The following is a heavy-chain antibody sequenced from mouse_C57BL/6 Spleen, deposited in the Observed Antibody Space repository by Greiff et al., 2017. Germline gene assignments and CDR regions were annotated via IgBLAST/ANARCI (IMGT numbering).Heavy chain of an antibody. CDR1: GFSLTSYG. D-gene: IGHD2-5*01. CDR3: ARKGDSNYPYDYAMDY. CDR2: IWSGGST. Sequence: QVQLKQSGPGLVQPSQSLSITCTVSGFSLTSYGVHWVRQSPGKGLEWLGVIWSGGSTDYNAAFISRLSISKDNSKSQVFFKMNSLQADDTAIYYCARKGDSNYPYDYAMDYWGQGTSVTVSS. V-gene: IGHV2-2*01. J-gene: IGHJ4*01.